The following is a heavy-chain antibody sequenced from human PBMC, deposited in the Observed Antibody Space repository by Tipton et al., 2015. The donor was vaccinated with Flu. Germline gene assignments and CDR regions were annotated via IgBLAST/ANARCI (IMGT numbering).Heavy chain of an antibody. V-gene: IGHV3-20*01. CDR1: GFTFDDYG. CDR3: ARASEPLPYYDFWSGYWANWYFDL. Sequence: CAASGFTFDDYGMSWVRQAPGKGLEWVSGINWNGGSTGYADSVKGRFTISRDNAKNSLYLQMNSLRAEDTALYHCARASEPLPYYDFWSGYWANWYFDLWGRGTLVTVSS. D-gene: IGHD3-3*01. J-gene: IGHJ2*01. CDR2: INWNGGST.